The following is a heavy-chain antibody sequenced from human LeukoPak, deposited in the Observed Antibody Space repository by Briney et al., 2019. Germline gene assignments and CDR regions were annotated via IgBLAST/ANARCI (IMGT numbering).Heavy chain of an antibody. D-gene: IGHD3-3*01. V-gene: IGHV3-23*01. CDR2: ISGSGGST. J-gene: IGHJ4*02. CDR1: GFTFSSYA. Sequence: GGSLRLSCASSGFTFSSYAMSWVRQAPGKGLEWVSAISGSGGSTYYADSVKGRFTISRDNSKNTLYLQMNSLRAEDTAVYYCAKTVRYDFWSGYPYWGQGTLVTVSS. CDR3: AKTVRYDFWSGYPY.